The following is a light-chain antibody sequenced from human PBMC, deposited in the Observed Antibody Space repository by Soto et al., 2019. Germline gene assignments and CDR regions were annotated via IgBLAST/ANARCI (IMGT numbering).Light chain of an antibody. V-gene: IGLV2-11*01. CDR1: SSDVGSYNY. Sequence: QLVLTQPRSVSGSPGQSVTISCTGSSSDVGSYNYVSWYQHHPGKAPKLMIDDVSKRPSGVPDRFSGSKSGNTASLTISGLQAEDEADYYCCAYVGRYTPYVFGTGTKLTVL. J-gene: IGLJ1*01. CDR3: CAYVGRYTPYV. CDR2: DVS.